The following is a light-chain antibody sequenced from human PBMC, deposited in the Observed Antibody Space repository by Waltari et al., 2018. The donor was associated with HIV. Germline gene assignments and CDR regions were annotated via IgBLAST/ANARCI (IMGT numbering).Light chain of an antibody. CDR3: QSAGSSGTSVI. V-gene: IGLV3-25*03. Sequence: SSDLTQARSVSVSPGQTASITCSGHELANQYDHWYREKAGQAPVLVIHRDNERPLGIPERISGSKSGILATLTISGVLAEDEADYFCQSAGSSGTSVIFGGGTTLTVL. J-gene: IGLJ2*01. CDR2: RDN. CDR1: ELANQY.